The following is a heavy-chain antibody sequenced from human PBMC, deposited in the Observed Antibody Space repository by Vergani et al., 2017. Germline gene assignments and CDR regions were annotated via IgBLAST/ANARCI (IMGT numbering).Heavy chain of an antibody. D-gene: IGHD3-10*01. J-gene: IGHJ6*02. CDR3: ARWAYYYGSGSYVVTYGMDV. Sequence: QVQLVESGGGVVQPGRSLRLSCAASGFTFSSYAMHWVRQAPGKGLEWVAVISYDGSNKYYADSVKGRFTISRDNSKHTLYLQMNSLIAEDTAVYYCARWAYYYGSGSYVVTYGMDVWGQGSTVTVSS. V-gene: IGHV3-30*01. CDR1: GFTFSSYA. CDR2: ISYDGSNK.